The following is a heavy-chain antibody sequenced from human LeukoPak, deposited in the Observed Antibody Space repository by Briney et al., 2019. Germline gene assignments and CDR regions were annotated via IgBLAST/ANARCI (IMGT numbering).Heavy chain of an antibody. CDR3: ARSRGYSSGWLSFDY. J-gene: IGHJ4*02. CDR2: IYYSGST. V-gene: IGHV4-59*12. Sequence: KPSETLSLTCTVSGGSISGYYYNWIRQPPGKGLEWIGYIYYSGSTNYNPSLKSRVTISLDTSKNRFSLKLSSVTAADTAVYFCARSRGYSSGWLSFDYWGQGTLVTVSS. CDR1: GGSISGYY. D-gene: IGHD6-19*01.